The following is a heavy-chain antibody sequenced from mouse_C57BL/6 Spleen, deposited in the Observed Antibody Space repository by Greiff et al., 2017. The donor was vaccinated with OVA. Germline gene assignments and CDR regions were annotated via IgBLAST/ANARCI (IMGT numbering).Heavy chain of an antibody. CDR2: INPNNGGT. CDR1: GYTFTDYN. Sequence: EVKLVESGPELVKPGASVKMSCKASGYTFTDYNMHWVKQSHGKSLEWIGYINPNNGGTSYNQKFKGKATLTVNKSSSTAYMELRSLTSEDSAVYYCAITGKDYAMDYWGQGTSVTVSS. D-gene: IGHD4-1*01. CDR3: AITGKDYAMDY. V-gene: IGHV1-22*01. J-gene: IGHJ4*01.